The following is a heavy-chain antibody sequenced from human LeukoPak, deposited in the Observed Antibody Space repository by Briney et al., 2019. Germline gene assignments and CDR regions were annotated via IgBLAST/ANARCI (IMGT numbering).Heavy chain of an antibody. Sequence: GGSLRLSCVSSDFTFSDHWMIWVRQAPGKGLEWVANIKHDGTDENYLESVEGRFTISRDNTKKALYLQMNSLRVEDTGVYYCARDAVVVVAASGPGYYFDYWGQGTLVTVSS. D-gene: IGHD2-15*01. J-gene: IGHJ4*02. CDR3: ARDAVVVVAASGPGYYFDY. V-gene: IGHV3-7*01. CDR1: DFTFSDHW. CDR2: IKHDGTDE.